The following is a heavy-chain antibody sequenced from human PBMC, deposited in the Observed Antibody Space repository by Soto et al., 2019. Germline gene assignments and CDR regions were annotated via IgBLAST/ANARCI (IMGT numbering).Heavy chain of an antibody. CDR3: AGNYDVLTGRGDLDV. J-gene: IGHJ6*02. CDR2: IHYSGST. V-gene: IGHV4-59*04. CDR1: GGAISNYY. Sequence: QVQLQESGPGLVKPSETLSLNCTVSGGAISNYYWHWIRQPPGKGLEWLGNIHYSGSTDYHPSFKGRVTVSVDTSKNQFSLKLSSVTAADTAIYYCAGNYDVLTGRGDLDVWGQGTTVTVSS. D-gene: IGHD3-9*01.